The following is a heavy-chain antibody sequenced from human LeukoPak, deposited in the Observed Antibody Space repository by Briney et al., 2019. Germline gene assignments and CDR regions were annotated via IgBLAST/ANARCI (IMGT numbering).Heavy chain of an antibody. CDR1: GYTFTGYH. D-gene: IGHD6-19*01. Sequence: EASVKVSCKASGYTFTGYHLHWMRQAPGQGLEWMGWINPYSGDTNSVQWFQGRVTMTRDTSISTAYMELSRLRSDDTAVYYCARGGVGAGTGAFDLWGQGTMVTVSS. J-gene: IGHJ3*01. CDR2: INPYSGDT. V-gene: IGHV1-2*02. CDR3: ARGGVGAGTGAFDL.